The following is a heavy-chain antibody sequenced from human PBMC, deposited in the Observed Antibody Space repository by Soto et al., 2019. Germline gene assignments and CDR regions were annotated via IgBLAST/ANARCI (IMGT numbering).Heavy chain of an antibody. CDR3: AKPPVITASYYYYDMDV. D-gene: IGHD4-4*01. V-gene: IGHV3-23*01. J-gene: IGHJ6*02. CDR1: GFTFRTYP. CDR2: ISGSGIST. Sequence: AGGSLRLSCAASGFTFRTYPMNWVRQAPGKGLEWVSGISGSGISTYYADSVKGRFTISRDNSKNTVFLQMNSLRAEDTAVYYCAKPPVITASYYYYDMDVWGQGTTVTVSS.